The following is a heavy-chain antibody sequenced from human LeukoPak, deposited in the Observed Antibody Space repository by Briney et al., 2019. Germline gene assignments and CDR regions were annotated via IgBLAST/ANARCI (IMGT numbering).Heavy chain of an antibody. V-gene: IGHV1-46*01. Sequence: ASVKVSCKASGYTFTSYYMHWVRQAPGQGLEWMGIINPSGGSTSYAQKFQGRVTMTRDMSTSTVYMELSSLRSDDTAVYYCVRDRGELPHSHFDYWGQGSLVTVSS. J-gene: IGHJ4*02. CDR3: VRDRGELPHSHFDY. CDR1: GYTFTSYY. D-gene: IGHD1-26*01. CDR2: INPSGGST.